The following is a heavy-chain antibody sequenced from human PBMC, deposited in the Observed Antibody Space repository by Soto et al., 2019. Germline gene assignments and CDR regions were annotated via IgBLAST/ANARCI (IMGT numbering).Heavy chain of an antibody. CDR3: ARAVRFLEWLHDY. CDR1: GFTFSSYE. J-gene: IGHJ4*02. Sequence: GGSLRLSCAASGFTFSSYEMNWVRQAPGKGLEWVSYISSSGSTIYYAGSVKGRFTISRDNAKNSLYLQMNSLRAEDTAVYYCARAVRFLEWLHDYWGQGTLVTVSS. CDR2: ISSSGSTI. V-gene: IGHV3-48*03. D-gene: IGHD3-3*01.